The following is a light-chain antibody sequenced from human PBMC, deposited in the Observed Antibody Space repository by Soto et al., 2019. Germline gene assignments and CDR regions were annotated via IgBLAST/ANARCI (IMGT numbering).Light chain of an antibody. CDR1: QSLVSSDGNTH. CDR2: KVS. CDR3: MQATHWPWT. Sequence: DVVMTQSPLSLPVTLGQPASISCRSSQSLVSSDGNTHLIWFQQRPGQSPRRLIYKVSNRDSEVPDRFSGSGSGTDFTLEISRVEAEDVVVYYCMQATHWPWTFGQGTKVEIK. V-gene: IGKV2-30*01. J-gene: IGKJ1*01.